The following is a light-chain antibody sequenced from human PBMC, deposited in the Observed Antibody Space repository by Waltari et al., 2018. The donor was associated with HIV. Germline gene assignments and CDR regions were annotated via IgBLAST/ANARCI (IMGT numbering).Light chain of an antibody. CDR3: QQYYSTWWT. J-gene: IGKJ1*01. Sequence: DIVMTQSPDSLAVSLGERATINCKSSQSVLYSPSNKNYLAWYQHKPGQPPKLLIYWASTRESGVPDRFSGSGSGTDFTLTISSLQAEDVAVYYCQQYYSTWWTFGQGTKVEIK. CDR1: QSVLYSPSNKNY. CDR2: WAS. V-gene: IGKV4-1*01.